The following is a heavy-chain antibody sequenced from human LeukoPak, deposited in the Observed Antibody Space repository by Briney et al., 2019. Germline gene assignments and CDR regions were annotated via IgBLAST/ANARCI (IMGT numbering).Heavy chain of an antibody. J-gene: IGHJ3*01. Sequence: GGSLRLSCAASGFTFSSYSMNWVRQIPGERPEWVSSISGDTTYIYYADSLKGRFTISRDNTNTSLFLQMNSLRAEDTATYFCARRGTDASFSFFDVWGQGTMVTVSS. CDR3: ARRGTDASFSFFDV. V-gene: IGHV3-21*01. D-gene: IGHD1-1*01. CDR2: ISGDTTYI. CDR1: GFTFSSYS.